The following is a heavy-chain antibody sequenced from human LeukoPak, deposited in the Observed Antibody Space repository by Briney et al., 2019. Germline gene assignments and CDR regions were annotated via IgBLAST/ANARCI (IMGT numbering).Heavy chain of an antibody. D-gene: IGHD5-18*01. J-gene: IGHJ3*02. Sequence: GRSLRLSCAASGFTFSSYAMHWVRQAPGKGLEWVAVISYDGSNKYYADSVKGRFTISRDNSKNTLYLQMNSLRAEDTAVYYCARGFSMGYSYGLGAFDIWGQGTMVTVSS. V-gene: IGHV3-30-3*01. CDR2: ISYDGSNK. CDR3: ARGFSMGYSYGLGAFDI. CDR1: GFTFSSYA.